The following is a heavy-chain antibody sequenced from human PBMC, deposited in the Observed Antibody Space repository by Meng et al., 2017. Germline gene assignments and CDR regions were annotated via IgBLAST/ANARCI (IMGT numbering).Heavy chain of an antibody. D-gene: IGHD6-6*01. V-gene: IGHV4-34*01. CDR2: INHSGST. CDR1: GGSLSGYY. CDR3: ARRGIAARPFYY. J-gene: IGHJ4*02. Sequence: QGSLQQVGGGLLQPSSPLSPPCAVYGGSLSGYYWIWIRQPPGKGLEWIGEINHSGSTNYNPSLKSRVTISVDTSKNQFSLKLSSVTAADTAVYYCARRGIAARPFYYWGQGTLVTVSS.